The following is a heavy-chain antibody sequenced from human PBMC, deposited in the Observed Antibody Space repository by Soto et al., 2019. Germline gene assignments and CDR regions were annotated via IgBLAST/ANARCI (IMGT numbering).Heavy chain of an antibody. CDR3: ARGERPRTMVRGVWFDP. V-gene: IGHV4-34*01. J-gene: IGHJ5*02. CDR1: GGSFSGYY. Sequence: KPSETLSLTCAVYGGSFSGYYWSWIRQPPEKGLEWIGEINHSGSTNYNPSLKSRVTISVDTSKNQFSLKLSSVTAADTAVYYCARGERPRTMVRGVWFDPWGQGTLVTVSS. D-gene: IGHD3-10*01. CDR2: INHSGST.